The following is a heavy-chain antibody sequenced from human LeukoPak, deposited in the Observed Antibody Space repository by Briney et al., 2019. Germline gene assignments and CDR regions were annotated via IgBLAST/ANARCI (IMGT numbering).Heavy chain of an antibody. V-gene: IGHV3-74*01. CDR2: INGDGSST. J-gene: IGHJ4*02. Sequence: GGSLRLSCAASGFTFSSYWMHWVRQAPGKGLVWVSRINGDGSSTRDGDSVKGRFTTSRDNAKNTLYLQMNSLRAEDTAVYYCARGNILTGYYLFDYWGQGTLVTVSS. D-gene: IGHD3-9*01. CDR1: GFTFSSYW. CDR3: ARGNILTGYYLFDY.